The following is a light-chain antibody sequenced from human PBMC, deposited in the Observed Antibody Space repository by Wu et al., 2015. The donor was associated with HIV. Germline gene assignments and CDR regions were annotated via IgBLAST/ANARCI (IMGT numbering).Light chain of an antibody. Sequence: EIVLTQSPVTLSLSPGERATLSCRASQSLATNLAWYQQKPGQAPNLLIFGASNRATGTPARFSGSGSGTDFTLTISSLEPEDFAVYYCQQRSKWPWTFGQGTKVEIK. V-gene: IGKV3-11*01. CDR3: QQRSKWPWT. CDR2: GAS. J-gene: IGKJ1*01. CDR1: QSLATN.